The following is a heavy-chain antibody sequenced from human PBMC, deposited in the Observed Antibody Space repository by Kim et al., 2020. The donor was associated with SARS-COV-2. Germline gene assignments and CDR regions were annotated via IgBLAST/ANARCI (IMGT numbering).Heavy chain of an antibody. CDR2: FDPEDGET. D-gene: IGHD1-26*01. CDR3: ATDLGELLSEYPLGRFDY. CDR1: GYTLTELS. Sequence: ASVKVSCKVSGYTLTELSMHWVRQAPGKGLEWMGGFDPEDGETIYAQKFQGRVTMTEDTSTDTAYMELSSLRSEDTAVYYCATDLGELLSEYPLGRFDYWGQGTLVTVSS. V-gene: IGHV1-24*01. J-gene: IGHJ4*02.